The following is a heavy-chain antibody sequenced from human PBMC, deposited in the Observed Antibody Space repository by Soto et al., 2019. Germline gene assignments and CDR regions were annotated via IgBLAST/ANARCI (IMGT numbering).Heavy chain of an antibody. V-gene: IGHV4-31*03. J-gene: IGHJ6*02. CDR3: AGDDYFYGMDV. Sequence: SETLSLTCTVSGGSISSGGYYWSWIRQHPGKGLEWIGYIYYSGSTYYNPSLKSRVTISVDTSKNQFSLKLSSVTAADTGVYYCAGDDYFYGMDVWGQGTTVTVSS. CDR2: IYYSGST. CDR1: GGSISSGGYY.